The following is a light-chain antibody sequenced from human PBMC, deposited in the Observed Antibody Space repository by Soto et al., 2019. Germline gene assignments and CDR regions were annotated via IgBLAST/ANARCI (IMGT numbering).Light chain of an antibody. V-gene: IGKV3-15*01. Sequence: EIVMTQSPATLSVSPGERATLSCRASQSVGSNLAWYQQKPGQAPRLLIYGASTRANGIPARFSGTGSGTELTLTISSLQSEDFALYYCQQYTKWPRFGPGTKVDIK. J-gene: IGKJ3*01. CDR2: GAS. CDR1: QSVGSN. CDR3: QQYTKWPR.